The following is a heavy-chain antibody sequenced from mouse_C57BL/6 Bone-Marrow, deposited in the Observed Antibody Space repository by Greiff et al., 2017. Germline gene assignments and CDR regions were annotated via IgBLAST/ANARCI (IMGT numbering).Heavy chain of an antibody. CDR1: GYTFTSYW. CDR3: ARWTLCYYGRSWYFDV. Sequence: QVQLQQPGAELVKPGASVKLSCKASGYTFTSYWMHWVKQRPGQGLEWIGMIHPNSGSTNYNEKFKSKATLTVDKSSSTAYMQLSSLTSEDSAVYYCARWTLCYYGRSWYFDVWGTGTTVTVSS. J-gene: IGHJ1*03. CDR2: IHPNSGST. V-gene: IGHV1-64*01. D-gene: IGHD1-1*01.